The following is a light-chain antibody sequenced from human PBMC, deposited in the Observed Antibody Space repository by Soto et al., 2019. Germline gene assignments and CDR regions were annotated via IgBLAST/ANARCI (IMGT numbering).Light chain of an antibody. CDR1: QSGGSY. CDR2: ATS. J-gene: IGKJ2*01. Sequence: EIVLTQSPGTLSLSPGETATLSCRASQSGGSYLAWYQQKPGPAPRLLIYATSSRAAGIPDRLSGSGSGTDFTLTTSTLEPEDFAAYYCQQYNRSPRTFGQGTKLEIK. V-gene: IGKV3-20*01. CDR3: QQYNRSPRT.